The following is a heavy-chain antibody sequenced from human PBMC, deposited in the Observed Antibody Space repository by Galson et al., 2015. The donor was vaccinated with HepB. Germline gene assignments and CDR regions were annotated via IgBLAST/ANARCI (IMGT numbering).Heavy chain of an antibody. CDR3: AKDFTYGSGSYYDY. D-gene: IGHD3-10*01. V-gene: IGHV3-23*01. CDR1: GFTFSSYA. J-gene: IGHJ4*02. CDR2: ISGSGGST. Sequence: SLRLSCAASGFTFSSYAMSWVRQAPGKGLEWVSAISGSGGSTYYADSVKGRFTISRDNSKNTLYLQMNSLRAEDTAVYYCAKDFTYGSGSYYDYWGQGTLVTVSS.